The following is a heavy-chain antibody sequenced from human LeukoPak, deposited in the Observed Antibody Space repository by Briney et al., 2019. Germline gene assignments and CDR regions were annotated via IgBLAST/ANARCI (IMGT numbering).Heavy chain of an antibody. CDR2: IIPIFGTA. CDR3: ARDGGPVVVPAAMGYGMDV. Sequence: GASVTVSCTASGGTFSSYAISWVRQAPGQGLEWMGGIIPIFGTANYAQKFQGRVTITADESTSTAYMELSSLRSEDTAVYYCARDGGPVVVPAAMGYGMDVWGQGTTVTVSS. V-gene: IGHV1-69*01. J-gene: IGHJ6*02. CDR1: GGTFSSYA. D-gene: IGHD2-2*01.